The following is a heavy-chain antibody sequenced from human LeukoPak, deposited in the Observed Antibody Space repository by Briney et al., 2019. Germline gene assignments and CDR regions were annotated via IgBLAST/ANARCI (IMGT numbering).Heavy chain of an antibody. CDR2: IYSGGST. CDR1: GFTVSSNY. CDR3: ARVKPYYYGSGTNYFDY. J-gene: IGHJ4*02. V-gene: IGHV3-53*01. D-gene: IGHD3-10*01. Sequence: PGGSLRLSCAASGFTVSSNYMSWVRQAPGKGLEWVSVIYSGGSTYYADSVKGRFTISRDNSKNTLYLQMNSLRAEDTAVYYCARVKPYYYGSGTNYFDYWGQGTLVTVSS.